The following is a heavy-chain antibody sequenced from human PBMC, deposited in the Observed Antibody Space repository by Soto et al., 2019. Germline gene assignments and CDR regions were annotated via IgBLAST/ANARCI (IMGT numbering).Heavy chain of an antibody. CDR1: GDSMKSSSYY. CDR3: ARRQSYFEGSHHSYVGWFDP. Sequence: ASETLSLTCTVTGDSMKSSSYYWGWIRQPPGKGLEWIGSIYYSGSTYYNPSLESRLTISVDTSKNQFSLKLDSVTAADTAVYYCARRQSYFEGSHHSYVGWFDPWRQGTLVTVCS. CDR2: IYYSGST. J-gene: IGHJ5*02. V-gene: IGHV4-39*01. D-gene: IGHD3-9*01.